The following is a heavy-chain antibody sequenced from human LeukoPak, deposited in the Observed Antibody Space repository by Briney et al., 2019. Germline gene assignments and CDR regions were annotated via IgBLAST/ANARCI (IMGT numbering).Heavy chain of an antibody. CDR3: AKDGVGGRLPMITGYFDY. Sequence: GGSLRLSCAASGFTFSSYGMHWVRQAPGKGLEWVAFIRYDGSNKYYADSVKGRFTISRDNSKNTLYLQMNSLRAEDTAVYYCAKDGVGGRLPMITGYFDYWGQGTLVTVSS. V-gene: IGHV3-30*02. D-gene: IGHD1-14*01. J-gene: IGHJ4*02. CDR2: IRYDGSNK. CDR1: GFTFSSYG.